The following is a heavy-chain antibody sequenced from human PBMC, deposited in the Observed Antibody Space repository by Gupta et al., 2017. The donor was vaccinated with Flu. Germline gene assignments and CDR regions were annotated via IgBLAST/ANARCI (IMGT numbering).Heavy chain of an antibody. V-gene: IGHV4-4*07. Sequence: RQPAGRGLEWIGRIYTTESIIYNPSLKSRVTMSLDMSKNQFSLKVNSVTAADTAVYFCARVTSERRANAFDIWGQGTMVTVSA. J-gene: IGHJ3*02. CDR2: IYTTESI. CDR3: ARVTSERRANAFDI.